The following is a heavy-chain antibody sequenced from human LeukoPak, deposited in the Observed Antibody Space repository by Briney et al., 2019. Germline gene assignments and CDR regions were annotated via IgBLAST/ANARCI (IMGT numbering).Heavy chain of an antibody. D-gene: IGHD2-8*01. V-gene: IGHV3-30-3*01. CDR2: LSYDGSNK. CDR1: GFNFSSYA. CDR3: ASPGVRRVMVYATRY. J-gene: IGHJ4*02. Sequence: GGSLRLSCAASGFNFSSYAMHWVRQVPGKGLEWVAVLSYDGSNKYYADSVKGRFTISRDNSKNTLYLQMNSLRAEDTAVYYCASPGVRRVMVYATRYWGQGTLVTVSS.